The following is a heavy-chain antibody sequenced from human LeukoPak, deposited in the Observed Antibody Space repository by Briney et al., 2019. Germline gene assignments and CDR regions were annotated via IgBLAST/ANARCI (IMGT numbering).Heavy chain of an antibody. V-gene: IGHV4-59*01. Sequence: SETLSLTCTVSGGSISSYYWSWIRQPPGKGLEWIGYIYYSGSTDYNPSLKSRVTISVDTSKNQDSLKLSSVTAADTAVYYCVRYSSSSRFDYWGQGTLVTVSS. CDR1: GGSISSYY. CDR3: VRYSSSSRFDY. J-gene: IGHJ4*02. D-gene: IGHD6-6*01. CDR2: IYYSGST.